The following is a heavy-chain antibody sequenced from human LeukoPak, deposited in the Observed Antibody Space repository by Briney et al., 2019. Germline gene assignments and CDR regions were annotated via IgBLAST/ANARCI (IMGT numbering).Heavy chain of an antibody. CDR2: ISGIGDRA. CDR3: AKGCIAYSLTSPFDY. CDR1: GFTFSTYA. V-gene: IGHV3-23*01. Sequence: PGGSLRLSCAASGFTFSTYAMSWVRQAPGKGLEWVSAISGIGDRAYYADSVKGRFTISRDNSKNTVYLQMNSLRAEDTAVYYCAKGCIAYSLTSPFDYWGQGTLVTVSS. D-gene: IGHD3-16*01. J-gene: IGHJ4*02.